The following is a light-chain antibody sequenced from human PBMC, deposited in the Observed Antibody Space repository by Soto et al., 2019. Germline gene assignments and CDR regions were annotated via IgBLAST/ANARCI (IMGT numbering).Light chain of an antibody. J-gene: IGKJ4*01. V-gene: IGKV1-39*01. CDR3: QQSYSTPGV. Sequence: DIQMTQSPSSLSASVGDRVTITCRASQSISSYLNWYQQKPGKAPKLLIYAASSLQSGVPSRFSGSGSGTDFTLTISSLQPEDFATYYWQQSYSTPGVFGGGTKVEIK. CDR2: AAS. CDR1: QSISSY.